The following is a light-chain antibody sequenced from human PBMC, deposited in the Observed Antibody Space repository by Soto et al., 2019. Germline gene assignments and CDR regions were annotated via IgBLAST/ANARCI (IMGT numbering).Light chain of an antibody. J-gene: IGKJ1*01. CDR2: KAS. CDR3: HQYHNFPRT. Sequence: DIQLTQSPSTLSASVGDRVTITCRASQSINGWLAWYQQKPGQAPHLLIYKASTLESGVPSRFSGSGSGTEFTLTVSSLQPDDFATYYCHQYHNFPRTFGQGTKVEI. CDR1: QSINGW. V-gene: IGKV1-5*03.